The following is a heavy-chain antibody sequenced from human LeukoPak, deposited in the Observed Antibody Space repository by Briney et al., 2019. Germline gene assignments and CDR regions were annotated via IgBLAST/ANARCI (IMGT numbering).Heavy chain of an antibody. CDR1: GFTFSSYG. J-gene: IGHJ4*02. D-gene: IGHD3/OR15-3a*01. CDR2: ISYDGSNK. Sequence: PGRSLRLSCAASGFTFSSYGMHWVRQAPGKGLEWVAVISYDGSNKYYADSVKGRFTISRDNSKNTLYLQMNSLRAEDTAVYYCAKWTWAYYFDYWGQGTLVTVSS. CDR3: AKWTWAYYFDY. V-gene: IGHV3-30*18.